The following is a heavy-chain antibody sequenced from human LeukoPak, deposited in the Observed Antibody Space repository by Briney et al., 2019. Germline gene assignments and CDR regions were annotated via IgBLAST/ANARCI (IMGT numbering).Heavy chain of an antibody. CDR1: GFTFSSYA. CDR2: ISGSGGST. D-gene: IGHD2-21*02. Sequence: PGGSLRLSCAASGFTFSSYAMSWVRQAPGKGLEWVSAISGSGGSTYYADSVKGRFTISRDNSKNTLYLQMNSLRAEDTAVYYRAKDGFCGGDYYYSNWGQGTLVTVSS. CDR3: AKDGFCGGDYYYSN. J-gene: IGHJ1*01. V-gene: IGHV3-23*01.